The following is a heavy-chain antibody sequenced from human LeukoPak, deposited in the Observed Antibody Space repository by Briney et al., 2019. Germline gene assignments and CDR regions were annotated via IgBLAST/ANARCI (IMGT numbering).Heavy chain of an antibody. Sequence: ASVKVSCKASGYTFTGYYMHWVRQAPGQGLEWMGWINPNSGGTNYAQKFQGRVTMTRDTSISTAYMELSRLRSDDTAVYYCARCLTAMGFGAVDPWYMDVWGKGTTVTVSS. CDR1: GYTFTGYY. V-gene: IGHV1-2*02. CDR3: ARCLTAMGFGAVDPWYMDV. CDR2: INPNSGGT. J-gene: IGHJ6*03. D-gene: IGHD3-10*01.